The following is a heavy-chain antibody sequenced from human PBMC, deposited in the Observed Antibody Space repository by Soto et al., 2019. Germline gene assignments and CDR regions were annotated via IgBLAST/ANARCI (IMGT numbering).Heavy chain of an antibody. CDR1: VGSFSVYY. J-gene: IGHJ6*01. D-gene: IGHD2-2*01. CDR2: INHSGST. Sequence: SETLCLTCAFYVGSFSVYYWNWIRQPPGKGLDLIGEINHSGSTNYNPSLKSRVTISVDTSKNQFSLKLSSVTAADTAVYYCARGPVVPAARAYYYYYYGMDVWGQGTTVTVSS. V-gene: IGHV4-34*01. CDR3: ARGPVVPAARAYYYYYYGMDV.